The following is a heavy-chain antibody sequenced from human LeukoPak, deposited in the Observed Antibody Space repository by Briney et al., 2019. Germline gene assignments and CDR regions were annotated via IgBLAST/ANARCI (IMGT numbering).Heavy chain of an antibody. CDR3: AREKFDS. CDR1: GFTFSDYY. J-gene: IGHJ5*01. V-gene: IGHV3-30*03. CDR2: VSYEGTIK. Sequence: GGSLRLSCAASGFTFSDYYMSWIRQAPGKGLEWVAVVSYEGTIKYYSDSAKGRFTISRDNSNSLISLQMNDLTTEDTAVYYCAREKFDSWGQGTLVTVSP.